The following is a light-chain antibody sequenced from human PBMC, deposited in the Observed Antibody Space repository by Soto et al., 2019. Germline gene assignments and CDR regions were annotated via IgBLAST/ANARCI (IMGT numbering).Light chain of an antibody. V-gene: IGLV1-44*01. CDR3: AAWDDSLTDYV. J-gene: IGLJ1*01. Sequence: QSVLTQAPSASETPGQRVTISCSGGSSNIGRNTVNWYQQLPGTAPKLLIYSNNRRPSGVPDRFSGSKSGTSASLAISGLQSEDKADYYCAAWDDSLTDYVFGTGTKLTVL. CDR2: SNN. CDR1: SSNIGRNT.